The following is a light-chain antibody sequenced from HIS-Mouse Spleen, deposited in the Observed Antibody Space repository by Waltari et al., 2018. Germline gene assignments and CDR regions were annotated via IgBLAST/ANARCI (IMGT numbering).Light chain of an antibody. CDR1: QSVSSSY. Sequence: EIELTQSPGTLSLSPAERATLTCRASQSVSSSYLAWYQQKPGQAPRLLIYGASSRATGIPDRFSGSGSGTDFTLTISRLEPEDFAVYYCQQYGSSPPITFGQGTRLEIK. CDR3: QQYGSSPPIT. J-gene: IGKJ5*01. V-gene: IGKV3-20*01. CDR2: GAS.